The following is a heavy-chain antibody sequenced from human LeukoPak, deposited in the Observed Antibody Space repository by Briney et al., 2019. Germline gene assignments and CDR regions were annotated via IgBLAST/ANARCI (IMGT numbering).Heavy chain of an antibody. J-gene: IGHJ6*03. CDR1: GGTFSSYA. CDR3: ARSNIVAVTAKHYYYYYMDV. Sequence: VASVKVSCKASGGTFSSYAISWVRQAPGQGLEWMGRIIPIFGTANYAQKFQGRVTITTDESTSTAYMELGSLRPEDTAVYYCARSNIVAVTAKHYYYYYMDVWGKGTTVTVSS. V-gene: IGHV1-69*05. D-gene: IGHD2-21*02. CDR2: IIPIFGTA.